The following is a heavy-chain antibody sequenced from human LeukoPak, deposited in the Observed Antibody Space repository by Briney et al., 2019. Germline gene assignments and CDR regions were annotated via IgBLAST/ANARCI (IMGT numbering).Heavy chain of an antibody. CDR3: TRDPADINCGTDCYSY. J-gene: IGHJ4*01. CDR2: IYSGDRT. CDR1: GFTVSSSY. Sequence: GGSLRLSCAASGFTVSSSYMTWVRQPPGKGLEWVSLIYSGDRTFYADSVKGRFTISRDNSKNMVYLQMSSLRAEDTAVYYCTRDPADINCGTDCYSYWGHGTLLTVSS. V-gene: IGHV3-53*01. D-gene: IGHD2-21*02.